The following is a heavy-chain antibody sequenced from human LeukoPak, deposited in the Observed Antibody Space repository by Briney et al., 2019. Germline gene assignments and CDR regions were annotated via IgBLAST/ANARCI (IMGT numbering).Heavy chain of an antibody. D-gene: IGHD6-13*01. CDR1: GYTFTDFY. CDR3: ARETRSLVIGAAAGPWNY. CDR2: INPDNGVT. V-gene: IGHV1-2*02. Sequence: ASVKVSCKASGYTFTDFYIHWMRQAPGQGLEWMGWINPDNGVTAYAQKFQGRVTMTRDTSTSTVYMELSSLRSEDTAVYYCARETRSLVIGAAAGPWNYWGQGTLVTVSS. J-gene: IGHJ4*02.